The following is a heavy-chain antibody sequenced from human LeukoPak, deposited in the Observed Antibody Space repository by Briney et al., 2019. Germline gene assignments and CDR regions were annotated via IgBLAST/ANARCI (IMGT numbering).Heavy chain of an antibody. CDR3: ARDGYYFYYFDY. CDR1: GGSISSSSYY. Sequence: SETLSLTCTVSGGSISSSSYYWGWIRQPPGKGLEWIGSIYYSGSTYYNPSLKSRVTISVDTSKNQFSLKLSSVTAADTAVYYCARDGYYFYYFDYWAREPWSPSPQ. J-gene: IGHJ4*02. D-gene: IGHD3-3*01. V-gene: IGHV4-39*07. CDR2: IYYSGST.